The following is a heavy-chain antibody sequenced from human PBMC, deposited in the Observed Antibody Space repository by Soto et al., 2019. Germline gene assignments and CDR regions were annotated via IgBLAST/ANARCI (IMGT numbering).Heavy chain of an antibody. D-gene: IGHD2-21*02. CDR3: ARSIVVVTANDAFDI. CDR1: GGTFSSYT. Sequence: QVQLVQSGAEVKKPGSSVKVSCKASGGTFSSYTISWVRQAPGQGLEWMGRIIPILGIANYAQKFQGRVTITADKSTSTAYMELSSLRSEDTAVYYCARSIVVVTANDAFDIWGQWTMVTVSS. J-gene: IGHJ3*02. V-gene: IGHV1-69*02. CDR2: IIPILGIA.